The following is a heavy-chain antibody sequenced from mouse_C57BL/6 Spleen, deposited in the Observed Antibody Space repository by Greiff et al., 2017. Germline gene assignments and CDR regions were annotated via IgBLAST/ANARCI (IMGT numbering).Heavy chain of an antibody. CDR3: ASERDSSGFYAMDY. Sequence: QVQLQQPGAELVKPEASVKLSCKASGYTFTSYWMHWVKQRPGRGLEWIGRIDPNSGGTKYNEKFKSKATLTVDKPSSTAYMQLSSLTSEDSAVYYCASERDSSGFYAMDYWGQGTSVTVSS. J-gene: IGHJ4*01. D-gene: IGHD3-2*02. V-gene: IGHV1-72*01. CDR1: GYTFTSYW. CDR2: IDPNSGGT.